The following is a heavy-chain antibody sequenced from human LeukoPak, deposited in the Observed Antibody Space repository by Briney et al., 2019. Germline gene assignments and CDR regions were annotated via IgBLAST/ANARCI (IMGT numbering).Heavy chain of an antibody. CDR1: GFTFSSYG. V-gene: IGHV3-30*18. Sequence: QAGGSLRLSCAASGFTFSSYGMHWVRQAPGKGLEWVAVISYDGSNKYYADSVKGRFTISRDNSKNTLYLQMNSLRAEDTAVYYCAKDDYGDYYQGFDYWGQGTLVTVSS. CDR3: AKDDYGDYYQGFDY. J-gene: IGHJ4*02. D-gene: IGHD4-17*01. CDR2: ISYDGSNK.